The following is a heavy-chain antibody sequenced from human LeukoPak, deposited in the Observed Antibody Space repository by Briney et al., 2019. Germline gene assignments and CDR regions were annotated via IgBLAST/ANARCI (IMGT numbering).Heavy chain of an antibody. CDR2: IYSGGST. V-gene: IGHV3-53*01. D-gene: IGHD5-18*01. J-gene: IGHJ4*02. CDR1: GFTFSSYA. CDR3: ARSSGYSYGYEKFDY. Sequence: QPGGSLRLSCAASGFTFSSYAMSWVRQAPGKGLEWVSLIYSGGSTYYADSVKGRFTISRDNSKNTLYLQMNSLRAEDTAVYSCARSSGYSYGYEKFDYWGQGTLVTVSS.